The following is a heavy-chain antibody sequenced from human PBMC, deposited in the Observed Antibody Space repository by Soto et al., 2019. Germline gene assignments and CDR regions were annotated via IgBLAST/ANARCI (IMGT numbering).Heavy chain of an antibody. CDR2: IDTYGSAT. J-gene: IGHJ3*02. V-gene: IGHV3-74*01. Sequence: GESLKISCAASGFSLSGYWMHWVRQAPWKGLVWVSRIDTYGSATKYADSVEGRFSISKDNAENTLYLQMNNLRADDTAVYYCVRVLKSIGWDNDVFDIWGQGTMVTV. D-gene: IGHD6-19*01. CDR3: VRVLKSIGWDNDVFDI. CDR1: GFSLSGYW.